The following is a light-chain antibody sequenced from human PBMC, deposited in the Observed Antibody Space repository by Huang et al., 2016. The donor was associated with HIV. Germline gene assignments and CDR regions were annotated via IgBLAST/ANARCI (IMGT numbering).Light chain of an antibody. Sequence: EIVLTQSPGTLSLSPGEKATLSCRASQSVSSSYLAWYQQKPGQAPRLLIYGASSRATGIPDRFSGSGSVTDFTLTISRMEPDDFAVYYCQQYGSSRVYTFGQGTKLEIK. V-gene: IGKV3-20*01. CDR2: GAS. CDR1: QSVSSSY. J-gene: IGKJ2*01. CDR3: QQYGSSRVYT.